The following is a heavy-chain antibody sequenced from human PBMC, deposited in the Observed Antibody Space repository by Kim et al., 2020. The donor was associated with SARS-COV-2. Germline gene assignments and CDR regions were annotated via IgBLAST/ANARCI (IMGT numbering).Heavy chain of an antibody. D-gene: IGHD5-12*01. CDR1: GFTFNNYA. J-gene: IGHJ4*02. Sequence: GGSLRLSCAAFGFTFNNYAMTWVRQAPGKGLEWVSAISGSGVSTYYADSVKGRSTISRDNSKNTLYLQVNSLSAEDTAVYYCAASPTLSCGYDVGYWAQG. CDR2: ISGSGVST. V-gene: IGHV3-23*01. CDR3: AASPTLSCGYDVGY.